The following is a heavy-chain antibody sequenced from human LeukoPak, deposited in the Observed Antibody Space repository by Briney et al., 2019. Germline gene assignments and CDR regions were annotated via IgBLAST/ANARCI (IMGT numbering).Heavy chain of an antibody. CDR1: GGSISSYY. CDR3: ARARGYCSGGSCYRQGWFDP. V-gene: IGHV4-59*01. J-gene: IGHJ5*02. Sequence: PSETLSLTCTVSGGSISSYYWSWIRQPPGKGLEWIGYIYYRGSTTYNPSLQSRVTISVDTSKNQFSLKLSSVTAADTAMYYCARARGYCSGGSCYRQGWFDPWGQGTLVTVSS. CDR2: IYYRGST. D-gene: IGHD2-15*01.